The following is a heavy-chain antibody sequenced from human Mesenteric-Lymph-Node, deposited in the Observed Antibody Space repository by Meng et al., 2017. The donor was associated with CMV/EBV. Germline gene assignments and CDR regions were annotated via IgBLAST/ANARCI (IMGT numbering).Heavy chain of an antibody. Sequence: GGSLRLSCAASGFTFSSYAMSWVRQAPGKGLEWVSAISGSGGSTYYADSVKGRFTISRDNSKNTLYLQMNSLRAEDTAVYYCAKVSGSGYRYGMDVWGQGTTVTVS. CDR2: ISGSGGST. J-gene: IGHJ6*02. V-gene: IGHV3-23*01. CDR3: AKVSGSGYRYGMDV. CDR1: GFTFSSYA. D-gene: IGHD3-3*01.